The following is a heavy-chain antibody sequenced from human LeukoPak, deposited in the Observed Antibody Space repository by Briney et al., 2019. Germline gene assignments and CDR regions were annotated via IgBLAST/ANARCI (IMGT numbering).Heavy chain of an antibody. D-gene: IGHD2-2*01. J-gene: IGHJ4*02. CDR3: ARAEQYQLLLH. CDR1: GGTFSSYA. Sequence: ASVKVSCKASGGTFSSYAITWVRQAPGQGLEWMGWISAYNGNTNYAQKLQGRVTMTTDTSTSTAYLDLRSLRSDDTAVYYCARAEQYQLLLHWGQGTLVTVSS. CDR2: ISAYNGNT. V-gene: IGHV1-18*01.